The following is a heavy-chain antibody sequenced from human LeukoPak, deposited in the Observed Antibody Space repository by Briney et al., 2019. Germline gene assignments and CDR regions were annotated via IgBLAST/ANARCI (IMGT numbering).Heavy chain of an antibody. V-gene: IGHV3-53*01. CDR3: ARAGLRRPFLY. CDR2: IYSGGST. CDR1: GFTVRSNY. Sequence: GGSLRLSCVVFGFTVRSNYMSWVRQAPGKGLEWVSVIYSGGSTHYADSVKGRFTISRDTSENTLFLQMNSLRAEDTAVYYCARAGLRRPFLYLGQGTLVTVSS. J-gene: IGHJ4*02. D-gene: IGHD2/OR15-2a*01.